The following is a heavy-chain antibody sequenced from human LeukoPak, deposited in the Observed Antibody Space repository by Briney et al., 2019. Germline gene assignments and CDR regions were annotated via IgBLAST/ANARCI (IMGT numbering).Heavy chain of an antibody. J-gene: IGHJ4*02. CDR1: GFTFSSYW. V-gene: IGHV3-7*01. CDR3: ASLDY. Sequence: GGSLRLSCAASGFTFSSYWRSWVRQAPGKGLEWVANIKQDGSEKYYVDSVKGRFTISRDNAKNSLYLQMNSLRAEDTAVYYRASLDYWGQGTLVTVSS. CDR2: IKQDGSEK.